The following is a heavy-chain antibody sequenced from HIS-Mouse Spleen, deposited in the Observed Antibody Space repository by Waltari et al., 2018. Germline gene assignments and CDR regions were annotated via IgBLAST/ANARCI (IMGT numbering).Heavy chain of an antibody. D-gene: IGHD6-13*01. J-gene: IGHJ4*02. CDR3: AREKGSSWDY. CDR1: GYPYTASY. Sequence: QVQLVQSGAEVKKPGASVKVSCKASGYPYTASYLHRVRQAPGQGLEWMGWINPNSGGTNYAQKFQGRVTMTRDTSISTAYMELSRLRSDDTAVYYCAREKGSSWDYWGQGTLVTVSS. CDR2: INPNSGGT. V-gene: IGHV1-2*02.